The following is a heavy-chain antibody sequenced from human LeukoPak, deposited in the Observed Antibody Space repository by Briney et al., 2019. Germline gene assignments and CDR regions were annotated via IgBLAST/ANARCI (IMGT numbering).Heavy chain of an antibody. CDR1: GFTFSDHY. V-gene: IGHV3-72*01. CDR3: AREGAYYYDSSGYLFSRFPKLFDY. Sequence: PGGSLRLSCAASGFTFSDHYMDWARQAPGKGLEWVGRTRNKANSYTTDYAASVKGRFTISREDSKNSLYLQMNSLKTEDTAVYYCAREGAYYYDSSGYLFSRFPKLFDYWGQGTLVTVSS. J-gene: IGHJ4*02. D-gene: IGHD3-22*01. CDR2: TRNKANSYTT.